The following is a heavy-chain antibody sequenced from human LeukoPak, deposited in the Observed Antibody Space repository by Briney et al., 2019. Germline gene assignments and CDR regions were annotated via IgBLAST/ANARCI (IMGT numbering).Heavy chain of an antibody. J-gene: IGHJ6*03. D-gene: IGHD2-2*01. CDR2: IYYGGST. V-gene: IGHV4-59*11. CDR3: ARVGGCSSTTCSWKYYNYYMDV. Sequence: SETLSLTCSVSGGSISSHYWSWIRQPPGKGLEWIGYIYYGGSTNYNPSLRSRVTISVDTSKNQFSLKLSSVTAADTAVYYCARVGGCSSTTCSWKYYNYYMDVWGKGATVTVSS. CDR1: GGSISSHY.